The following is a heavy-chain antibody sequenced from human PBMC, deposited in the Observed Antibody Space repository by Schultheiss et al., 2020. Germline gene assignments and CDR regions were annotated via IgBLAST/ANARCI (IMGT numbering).Heavy chain of an antibody. CDR1: GFTFSSYA. Sequence: GGSLRLSCAASGFTFSSYAMSWVRQAPGKGLEWVSTISAGGGSTYYADSVKGRFTISRDNSKNTLYLQMNSLRAEDTAVYYCAKGDSSGWFFFDSWGQGTLVTVSS. J-gene: IGHJ4*02. CDR2: ISAGGGST. CDR3: AKGDSSGWFFFDS. D-gene: IGHD6-19*01. V-gene: IGHV3-23*01.